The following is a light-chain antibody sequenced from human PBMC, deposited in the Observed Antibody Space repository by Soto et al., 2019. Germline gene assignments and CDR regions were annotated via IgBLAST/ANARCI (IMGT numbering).Light chain of an antibody. CDR2: GAS. Sequence: EIVMTQSPATLSVSPGEGATLTCRASQNVNNKLAWYQQKVGQAPRLLIHGASTRASGIPARFSGSEFGTDFTLTISSLQSEDFAIYYCQEYKNWPLTFGGGITVEIK. J-gene: IGKJ4*02. CDR3: QEYKNWPLT. CDR1: QNVNNK. V-gene: IGKV3-15*01.